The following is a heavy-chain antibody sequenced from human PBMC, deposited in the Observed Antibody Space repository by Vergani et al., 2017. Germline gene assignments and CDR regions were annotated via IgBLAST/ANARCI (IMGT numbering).Heavy chain of an antibody. CDR1: GGSISSYY. V-gene: IGHV4-59*01. J-gene: IGHJ3*02. CDR3: ARNPYCGGDCYSDAFDI. D-gene: IGHD2-21*02. Sequence: QLQLQESGSGLVKPSQTLSLTCTVSGGSISSYYWSWIRQPPGKGLEWIGYIYYSGSTNYNPSLKSRVTISVDTSKNQFSLKLSSVTAADTAVYYWARNPYCGGDCYSDAFDIWGQGTMVTVSS. CDR2: IYYSGST.